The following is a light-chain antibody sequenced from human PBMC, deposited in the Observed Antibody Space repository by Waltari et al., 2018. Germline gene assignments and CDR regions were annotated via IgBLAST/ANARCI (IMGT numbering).Light chain of an antibody. V-gene: IGLV2-11*01. CDR3: CSYAGSYTVL. Sequence: QSALTQPRSVSGSPGQSVTFSCPGTSNAVGGYNHVSWYHPPPGKAPNLMIYDVFNRPSGVPDRFSGSKSGNTASLTISGLQADDEADYYCCSYAGSYTVLFGGGTKLTVL. CDR1: SNAVGGYNH. CDR2: DVF. J-gene: IGLJ2*01.